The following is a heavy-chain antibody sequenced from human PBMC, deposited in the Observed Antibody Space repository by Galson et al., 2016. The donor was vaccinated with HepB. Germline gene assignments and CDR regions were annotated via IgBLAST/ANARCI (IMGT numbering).Heavy chain of an antibody. CDR3: AREMDIAAAAIFDY. D-gene: IGHD6-13*01. V-gene: IGHV3-33*01. Sequence: SLRLSCAASGFTFSRYGMHWVRQAPGKGLEWVALIWYDGSNKYYADSVKGRFTISRDNSKNTLYLQMNSPRAEDTAVFYCAREMDIAAAAIFDYWGQGTLVTVSS. CDR1: GFTFSRYG. CDR2: IWYDGSNK. J-gene: IGHJ4*02.